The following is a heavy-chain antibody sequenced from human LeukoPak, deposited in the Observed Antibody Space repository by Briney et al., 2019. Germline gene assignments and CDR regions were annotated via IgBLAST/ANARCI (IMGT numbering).Heavy chain of an antibody. CDR1: GYTFTNYD. D-gene: IGHD6-19*01. V-gene: IGHV1-69*05. J-gene: IGHJ4*02. Sequence: GASVKVSCKASGYTFTNYDINWVRQATGQGLEWMGRIIPIFGTANYAQKFQGRVTITTDESTSTAYMELSSLRSEDAAVYYCARGLPSSGLVYWGQGTLVTVSS. CDR3: ARGLPSSGLVY. CDR2: IIPIFGTA.